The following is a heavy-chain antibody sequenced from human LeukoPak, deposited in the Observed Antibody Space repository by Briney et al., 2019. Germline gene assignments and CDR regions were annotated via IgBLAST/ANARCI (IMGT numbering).Heavy chain of an antibody. J-gene: IGHJ5*02. CDR1: GFTVSSNY. Sequence: GGSLRLSCAASGFTVSSNYMSWVRQAPGKGLEWVSVIYSGGSTYYADSVKGRFTISRDNSKNTLYLQMNALRAEDTAVYYCARTIIQYNNWFDPWGQGTLVTVSS. CDR3: ARTIIQYNNWFDP. V-gene: IGHV3-53*01. D-gene: IGHD3-3*01. CDR2: IYSGGST.